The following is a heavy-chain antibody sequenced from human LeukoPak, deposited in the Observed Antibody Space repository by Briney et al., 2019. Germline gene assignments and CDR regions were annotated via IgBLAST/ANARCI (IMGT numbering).Heavy chain of an antibody. V-gene: IGHV3-74*01. CDR3: ARRGAATDAFDI. CDR1: GFTFSSYW. CDR2: IKSDGSST. Sequence: GGSLRLSCAASGFTFSSYWMHWVRQAPGKGLVWVSHIKSDGSSTSYADSVKGRFTISRDNAKNTLYLQMNSLRAEDTAVYYCARRGAATDAFDIWGQGTMVTVSS. J-gene: IGHJ3*02. D-gene: IGHD1-26*01.